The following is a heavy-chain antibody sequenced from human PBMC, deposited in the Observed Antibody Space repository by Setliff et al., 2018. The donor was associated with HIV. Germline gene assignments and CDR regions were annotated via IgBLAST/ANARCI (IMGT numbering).Heavy chain of an antibody. CDR3: ARGVEFDY. Sequence: SETLSLTCTVSGGSISSGSYYWSWIRQPPGKGLEWIGEINHSGSTNYNPPLKSRVTISVDTSKNQFSLKLSSVTAADTAVYYCARGVEFDYWGQGTLVTVSS. V-gene: IGHV4-39*07. CDR2: INHSGST. CDR1: GGSISSGSYY. J-gene: IGHJ4*02.